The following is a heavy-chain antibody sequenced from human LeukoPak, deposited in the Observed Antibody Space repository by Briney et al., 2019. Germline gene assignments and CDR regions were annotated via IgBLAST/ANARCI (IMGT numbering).Heavy chain of an antibody. CDR3: ALAPNSNWFDF. V-gene: IGHV4-59*08. CDR1: GDSVSNFY. D-gene: IGHD2-8*01. Sequence: SETLSLTCSVSGDSVSNFYWNWIRQPPGKRMGWIGNIHDSGNSNYNPSLQSRVTMSIDTSRRQLFLKLTSVTAADTAIYYCALAPNSNWFDFWGRGTLVTVSS. J-gene: IGHJ5*01. CDR2: IHDSGNS.